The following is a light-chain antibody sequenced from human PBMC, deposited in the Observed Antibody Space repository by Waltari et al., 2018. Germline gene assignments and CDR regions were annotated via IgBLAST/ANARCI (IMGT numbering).Light chain of an antibody. J-gene: IGLJ2*01. CDR2: DVS. CDR3: SSRTSGSTRVV. Sequence: QSALTQPASVSGSPGQSITISCTGSSRDVGGYNFVSWYQQHPGKVLKLMIYDVSNRPSGVSNRFSGSKSGNTASLTISGVQAEDEADYYCSSRTSGSTRVVFGGGTKLTVL. V-gene: IGLV2-14*03. CDR1: SRDVGGYNF.